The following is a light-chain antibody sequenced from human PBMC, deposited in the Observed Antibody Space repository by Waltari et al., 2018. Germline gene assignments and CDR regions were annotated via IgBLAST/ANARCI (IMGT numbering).Light chain of an antibody. Sequence: QSALTQPASVSGSPGQSITISCTGTSSDVGSYNLVSWYQQYPGKAPKLMIYEGSKRPSGVSNRFSVSKSANRASLTISGLQAEDEADYYCCSYVGSSSWVFGGGTKLTVL. CDR3: CSYVGSSSWV. CDR2: EGS. CDR1: SSDVGSYNL. V-gene: IGLV2-23*01. J-gene: IGLJ3*02.